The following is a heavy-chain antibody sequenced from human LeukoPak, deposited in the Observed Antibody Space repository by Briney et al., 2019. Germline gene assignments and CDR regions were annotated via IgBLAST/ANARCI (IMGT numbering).Heavy chain of an antibody. D-gene: IGHD6-25*01. V-gene: IGHV4-59*08. J-gene: IGHJ4*02. CDR1: GGSISGYY. CDR2: IYYSGST. Sequence: PSETLSLTCTVSGGSISGYYWSWIRQPPGKGLEWIGYIYYSGSTTYNPSLKSRVTMSVDTSKNQSSLRVSAVTAADTAVYYCARHRSSGDDYWGQGTLVTVSS. CDR3: ARHRSSGDDY.